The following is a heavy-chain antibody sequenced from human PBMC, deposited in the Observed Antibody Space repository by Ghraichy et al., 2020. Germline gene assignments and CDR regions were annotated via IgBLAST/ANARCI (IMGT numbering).Heavy chain of an antibody. V-gene: IGHV4-34*01. CDR3: ARRRPGRLRSPSIAHYYFDY. CDR1: GGSFSGYY. CDR2: INHSGST. D-gene: IGHD4-17*01. J-gene: IGHJ4*02. Sequence: SETLSLTCAVYGGSFSGYYWSWIRQPPGKGLEWIGEINHSGSTNYNPSLKSRVTISVDTSKNQFSLKLSSVTAADTAVYYCARRRPGRLRSPSIAHYYFDYWGQGTLVTVSS.